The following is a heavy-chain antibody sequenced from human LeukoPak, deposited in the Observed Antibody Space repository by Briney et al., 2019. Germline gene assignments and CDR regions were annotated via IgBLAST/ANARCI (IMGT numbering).Heavy chain of an antibody. J-gene: IGHJ3*02. CDR1: GGSISSSSYY. D-gene: IGHD4-17*01. CDR3: AREGLTTVTTPGDAFDI. V-gene: IGHV4-39*07. CDR2: IYHSGST. Sequence: SETLSLTCTVSGGSISSSSYYWGWIRQPPGKGLEWIGSIYHSGSTYYNPSLKSRVTISVDTSKNQFSLKLSSVTAADTAVYYCAREGLTTVTTPGDAFDIWGQGTMVTVSS.